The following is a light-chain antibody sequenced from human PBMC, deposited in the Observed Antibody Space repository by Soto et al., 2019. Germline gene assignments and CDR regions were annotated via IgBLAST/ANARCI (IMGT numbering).Light chain of an antibody. CDR2: DVS. CDR3: SSYTSSSTLEGV. CDR1: SSDVGGYNY. Sequence: QSALTQPASVSGSPGQSITISRTGTSSDVGGYNYVSWYQQHPGKAPKLMIYDVSNRPSGVSNRFSGSKSGNTASLTISGLQAEDEADYYCSSYTSSSTLEGVFGTGTKLTVL. J-gene: IGLJ1*01. V-gene: IGLV2-14*01.